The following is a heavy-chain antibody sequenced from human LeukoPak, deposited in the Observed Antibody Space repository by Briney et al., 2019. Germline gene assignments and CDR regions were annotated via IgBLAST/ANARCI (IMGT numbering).Heavy chain of an antibody. Sequence: GASLRLSCAASGFTFSNYAMSWVRQAPGKGLEWVSTISGSGGNTYYADSVKGRFTISRDSSNNTLYLQMNSLRAEDTAVYYCAKNRQQLDYWGQGTLVTVSS. CDR2: ISGSGGNT. D-gene: IGHD6-13*01. V-gene: IGHV3-23*01. CDR1: GFTFSNYA. CDR3: AKNRQQLDY. J-gene: IGHJ4*02.